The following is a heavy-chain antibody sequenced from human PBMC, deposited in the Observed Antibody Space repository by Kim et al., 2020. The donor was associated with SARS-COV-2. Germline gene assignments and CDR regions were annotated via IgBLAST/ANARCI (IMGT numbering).Heavy chain of an antibody. CDR1: GGSISSGDYY. CDR2: IFYSGSS. D-gene: IGHD3-22*01. V-gene: IGHV4-61*08. J-gene: IGHJ4*02. Sequence: SETLSLSCSVSGGSISSGDYYWSWIRQPPGKGLEWIAYIFYSGSSNYNPSLKSRVTISVDTSKNQFSLKLSSVTGADTAVYYCARGQGYYDSSGSPTNYFDYWGQGTLVTVSS. CDR3: ARGQGYYDSSGSPTNYFDY.